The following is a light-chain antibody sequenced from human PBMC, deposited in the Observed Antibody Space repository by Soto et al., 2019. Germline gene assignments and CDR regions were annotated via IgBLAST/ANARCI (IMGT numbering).Light chain of an antibody. V-gene: IGLV2-11*01. CDR2: DVS. CDR3: CSYAGSYTFVV. J-gene: IGLJ2*01. CDR1: SSDVGGYNY. Sequence: QSVLTQPRSVSGSPGQSVTISCTGTSSDVGGYNYVSWYQQLPGKAPKLMIYDVSKRPSGVPDRFSGSKSGNTASLTISGLQAEDEADYYCCSYAGSYTFVVFGGGTKVTVL.